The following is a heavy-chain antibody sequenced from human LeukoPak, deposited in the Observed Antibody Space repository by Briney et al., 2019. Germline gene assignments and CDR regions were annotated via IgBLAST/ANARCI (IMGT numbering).Heavy chain of an antibody. Sequence: ASVKVSCKASRYTFTSYYMHWVRQAPGQGLEWMGIINPSGGSTSYAQKFQGRVTMTRDTSTSTVYMELSSLRSEDTAVYYCARDYVDYYDSSGYQGDWGQGTLVTVSS. D-gene: IGHD3-22*01. CDR1: RYTFTSYY. CDR3: ARDYVDYYDSSGYQGD. V-gene: IGHV1-46*01. CDR2: INPSGGST. J-gene: IGHJ4*02.